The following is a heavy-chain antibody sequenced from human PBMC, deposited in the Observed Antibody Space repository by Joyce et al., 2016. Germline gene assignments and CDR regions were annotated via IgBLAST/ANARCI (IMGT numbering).Heavy chain of an antibody. CDR2: IYKDGTT. V-gene: IGHV3-53*01. CDR1: GFSGSTSY. D-gene: IGHD3-22*01. CDR3: ARGGASYDSTGFFAH. J-gene: IGHJ5*02. Sequence: EVQLVESGGGLMQRGGSLRLSCAASGFSGSTSYMTWIRQDPGRGLEWVSVIYKDGTTYYGDSVKGRFTISRDNSKNMLFLQMNSLGVEDTALYYCARGGASYDSTGFFAHWGQGTLVTVSS.